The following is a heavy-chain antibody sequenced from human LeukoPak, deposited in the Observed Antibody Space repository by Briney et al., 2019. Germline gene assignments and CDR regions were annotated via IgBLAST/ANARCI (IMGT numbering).Heavy chain of an antibody. J-gene: IGHJ6*04. D-gene: IGHD3-10*02. V-gene: IGHV3-48*04. CDR3: AELGITMIGGV. CDR2: ISSSSSTI. CDR1: GFTFSNYN. Sequence: PGGSLRLSCAASGFTFSNYNMNWVRQAPGKGLEWVSYISSSSSTIYYADSVKGRFTISSDNAKNSLYLQMNSLRAEDTAVYYCAELGITMIGGVWGKGTTVTISS.